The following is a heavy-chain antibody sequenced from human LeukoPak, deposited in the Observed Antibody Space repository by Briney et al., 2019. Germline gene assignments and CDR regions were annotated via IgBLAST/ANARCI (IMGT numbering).Heavy chain of an antibody. D-gene: IGHD3-22*01. J-gene: IGHJ4*02. V-gene: IGHV3-30-3*01. CDR3: ARTYYYDSSGYPFW. CDR1: GFTFSSYA. Sequence: GGSLRLSCAASGFTFSSYAMHWVRQAPGKGLEWVAVISYDGSNKYYADSVKGRFTISRDNSKNTLYLQMNSLRAEGTAVYYCARTYYYDSSGYPFWWGQGTLVTVSS. CDR2: ISYDGSNK.